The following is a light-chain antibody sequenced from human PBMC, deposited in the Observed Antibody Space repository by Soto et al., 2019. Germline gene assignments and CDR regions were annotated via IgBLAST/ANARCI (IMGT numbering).Light chain of an antibody. V-gene: IGKV2-30*02. CDR3: LQGTHWPWT. CDR2: EVS. Sequence: DVVMTQSPLSLPVTLGQPASISCRSSQSLIHSDGNTYLNWFQQRPGQSPRRLIYEVSDRDSGVPDRFSGSGSGTDFTLQISRVEAEDVGVYYFLQGTHWPWTFGQGTEVEIK. CDR1: QSLIHSDGNTY. J-gene: IGKJ1*01.